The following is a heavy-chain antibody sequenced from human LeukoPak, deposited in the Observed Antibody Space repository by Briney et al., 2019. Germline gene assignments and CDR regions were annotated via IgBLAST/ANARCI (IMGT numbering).Heavy chain of an antibody. Sequence: GGSLRLSCAASGFPFSNYGMHWVRQAPGKGLEWVALVSYAGSNKYYVDSVKGRFTISRDNSKNTLYLQMNSLRAEDTAVYYCAKDRATMTTRIFDFWGQGTLVTVSS. CDR2: VSYAGSNK. V-gene: IGHV3-30*18. CDR3: AKDRATMTTRIFDF. J-gene: IGHJ5*01. D-gene: IGHD4-17*01. CDR1: GFPFSNYG.